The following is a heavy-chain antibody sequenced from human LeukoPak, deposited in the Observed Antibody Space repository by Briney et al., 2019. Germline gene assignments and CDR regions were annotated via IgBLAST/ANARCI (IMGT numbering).Heavy chain of an antibody. J-gene: IGHJ2*01. CDR3: ARDRAVAALGIYWYSDL. Sequence: GASVKVSCKASGGTFSSYAISWVRQAPGQGLEWMGRIIPILGIANYAQKFQGRVTITADKSTSTAYMELSSLRSEDTAVYYCARDRAVAALGIYWYSDLWGRGTLVTVSS. CDR1: GGTFSSYA. V-gene: IGHV1-69*04. D-gene: IGHD6-19*01. CDR2: IIPILGIA.